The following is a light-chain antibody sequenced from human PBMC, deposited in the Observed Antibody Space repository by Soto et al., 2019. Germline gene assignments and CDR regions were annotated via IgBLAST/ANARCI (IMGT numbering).Light chain of an antibody. Sequence: QSVLAQPPSASGSPGQSVTISCTGTSTGVGAYNFVSWYQQHPGKAPKLVIYEVTKRPSGVPDRFSGSKSGNTASLTISGLQSEDEADYYCCSYAGSYTYVFGTGTKVTVL. CDR3: CSYAGSYTYV. V-gene: IGLV2-8*01. CDR1: STGVGAYNF. CDR2: EVT. J-gene: IGLJ1*01.